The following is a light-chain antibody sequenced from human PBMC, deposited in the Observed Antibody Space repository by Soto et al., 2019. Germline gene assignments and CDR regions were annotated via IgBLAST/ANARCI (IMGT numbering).Light chain of an antibody. CDR2: TDN. CDR3: AAWDDSLNGVV. Sequence: QSVLTQPPSGSGTPGQRVTLSCSGSSSNIGRNTVNWYQQIPGTEPKLRMYTDNQRPSGGPARVSASKSGTSASLAISVLQSEDEADYYCAAWDDSLNGVVFGGGTKVTVL. CDR1: SSNIGRNT. V-gene: IGLV1-44*01. J-gene: IGLJ2*01.